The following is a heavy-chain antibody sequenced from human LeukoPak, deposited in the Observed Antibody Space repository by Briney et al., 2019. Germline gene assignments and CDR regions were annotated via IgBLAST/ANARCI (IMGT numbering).Heavy chain of an antibody. D-gene: IGHD5-18*01. J-gene: IGHJ4*02. CDR2: ISYDGSNK. Sequence: GRSLRLSCAASGFTFSSYAMHWVRQAPGKGLEWVAVISYDGSNKYYADSVNGRFTISRDNSKNTLYLQMNSLRAEDTAVYYCAKDSRYGYRWDYDYWGQGTPVTVSS. CDR1: GFTFSSYA. CDR3: AKDSRYGYRWDYDY. V-gene: IGHV3-30*04.